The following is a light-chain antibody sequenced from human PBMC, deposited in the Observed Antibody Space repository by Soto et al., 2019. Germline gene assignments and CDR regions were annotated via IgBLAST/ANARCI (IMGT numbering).Light chain of an antibody. CDR1: HIGSKN. CDR3: QVWDSSTWV. J-gene: IGLJ3*02. Sequence: SYELTQPLSVSVALGQKARITCGGNHIGSKNVQWYQQKSGQAPVLDIYRDSNRPSGIPERFDGSNSGNTATLTMSRAQAGYEADYYLQVWDSSTWVFGGGTNVTVL. V-gene: IGLV3-9*01. CDR2: RDS.